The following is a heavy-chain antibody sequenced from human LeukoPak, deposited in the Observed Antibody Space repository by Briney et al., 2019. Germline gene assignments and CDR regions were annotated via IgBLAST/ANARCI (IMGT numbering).Heavy chain of an antibody. CDR3: ARDRDCGDGGCYPHFDY. CDR2: ISSSGSII. V-gene: IGHV3-48*03. CDR1: GFNFRSYE. Sequence: GGSLRLSCAASGFNFRSYEMNWVRQAPGKGLEWVSYISSSGSIIYYADSLKGRFTISRDNAKNSLSLQMNSLRAEDTAVYYCARDRDCGDGGCYPHFDYWGQGVQVTVSS. D-gene: IGHD2-15*01. J-gene: IGHJ4*02.